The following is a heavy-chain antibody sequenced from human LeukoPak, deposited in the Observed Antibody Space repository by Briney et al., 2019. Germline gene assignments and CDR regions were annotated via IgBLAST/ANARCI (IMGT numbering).Heavy chain of an antibody. CDR3: ARGDYYGSGSYGY. CDR2: ISWNSGSI. Sequence: GGSLRLSCAASGFTFDDYAMHWVRQAPGKGLEWVSGISWNSGSIGYADSVKGRFTISRDNAKNSLYLQMNSLRAEDTAVYYCARGDYYGSGSYGYWGQGTLVTVSS. D-gene: IGHD3-10*01. J-gene: IGHJ4*02. V-gene: IGHV3-9*01. CDR1: GFTFDDYA.